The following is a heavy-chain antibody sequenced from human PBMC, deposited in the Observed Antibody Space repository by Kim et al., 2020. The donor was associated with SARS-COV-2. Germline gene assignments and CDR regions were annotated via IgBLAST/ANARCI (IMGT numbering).Heavy chain of an antibody. D-gene: IGHD5-18*01. CDR3: ARVKNRDGYSPS. Sequence: SYAQKFQGRVTMTRDTSISSAYMELSRLRSDDTAVYYCARVKNRDGYSPSWGQGTMVTVSS. J-gene: IGHJ3*01. V-gene: IGHV1-2*02.